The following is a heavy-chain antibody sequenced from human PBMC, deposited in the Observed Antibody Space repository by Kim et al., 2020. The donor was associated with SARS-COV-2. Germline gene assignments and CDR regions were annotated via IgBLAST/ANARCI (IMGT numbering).Heavy chain of an antibody. CDR1: GFTFSSYE. CDR3: ARGSFTMIVVVMEGYYYGMDV. CDR2: ISSSGSTI. V-gene: IGHV3-48*03. Sequence: GGSLRLSCAASGFTFSSYEMNWVRQAPGKGLEWVSYISSSGSTIYYADSVKGRFTISRDNAKNSLYLQMNSLRAEDTAVYYCARGSFTMIVVVMEGYYYGMDVWGQGTTVTVSS. D-gene: IGHD3-22*01. J-gene: IGHJ6*02.